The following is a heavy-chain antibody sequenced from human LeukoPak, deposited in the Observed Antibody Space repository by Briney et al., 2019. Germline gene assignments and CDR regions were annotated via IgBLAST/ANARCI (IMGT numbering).Heavy chain of an antibody. Sequence: GGSLRLSCAASGFXFSSYAISWVRQAPGKGLEWVSVISNSGGSTFYADSVKGRFTISRDNSKNTLYLQMNSLRGEDTAVYYCEKVAVVSGYWYFDLWGRGTLVTVSS. CDR3: EKVAVVSGYWYFDL. D-gene: IGHD2-21*02. V-gene: IGHV3-23*01. J-gene: IGHJ2*01. CDR1: GFXFSSYA. CDR2: ISNSGGST.